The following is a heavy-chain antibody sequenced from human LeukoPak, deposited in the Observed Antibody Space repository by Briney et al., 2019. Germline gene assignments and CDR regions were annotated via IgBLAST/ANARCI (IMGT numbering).Heavy chain of an antibody. V-gene: IGHV4-34*01. D-gene: IGHD3-10*01. CDR2: INHSGST. CDR1: GGSFSGYY. CDR3: ARVPLIWSLDY. J-gene: IGHJ4*02. Sequence: SETLSLTCAVYGGSFSGYYWSWIRQPPGKGLEWIGEINHSGSTNYNPSLKSRVTISVDTSKNQFSLKLSSVAAADTAVYYCARVPLIWSLDYWGQGTLVTVSS.